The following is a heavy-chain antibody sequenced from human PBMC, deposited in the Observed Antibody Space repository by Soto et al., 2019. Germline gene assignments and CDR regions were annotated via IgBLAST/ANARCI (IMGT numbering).Heavy chain of an antibody. Sequence: PGASVKVSCKASGYTFTAYYVHWVRQAPGQGLEWMGWVNPLTGDTTYAQKFEGRVTMTRDTSISTAYMELSRLRSDDTAIYYCARQQDRGIMAAGFDYWGQGTPVTVSS. D-gene: IGHD1-26*01. CDR3: ARQQDRGIMAAGFDY. V-gene: IGHV1-2*02. CDR2: VNPLTGDT. J-gene: IGHJ4*02. CDR1: GYTFTAYY.